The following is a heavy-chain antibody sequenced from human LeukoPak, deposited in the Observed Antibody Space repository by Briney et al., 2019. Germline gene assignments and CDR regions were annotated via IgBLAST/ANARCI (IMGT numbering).Heavy chain of an antibody. CDR2: IYYSGST. Sequence: PTATLSLTCTVSGASISSYYWSWIRQPPGKGLELIGYIYYSGSTNYNPSLKSKVTISVDTSKNQFSLKLTSVTAADTAVYYCARLSRGAAAGFDYWGQGTLVTVSS. V-gene: IGHV4-59*08. CDR1: GASISSYY. CDR3: ARLSRGAAAGFDY. D-gene: IGHD6-13*01. J-gene: IGHJ4*02.